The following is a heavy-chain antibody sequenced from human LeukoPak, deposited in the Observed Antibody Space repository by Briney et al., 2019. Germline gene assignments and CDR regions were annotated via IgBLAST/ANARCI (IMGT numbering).Heavy chain of an antibody. CDR2: FSRVPGTT. CDR1: GFTFSDYA. Sequence: GGSLRLSCAASGFTFSDYAINWVRQAPGKGLEWLSYFSRVPGTTYYADSVKGRFTISGDDAENSFYLEMNSLTDDDTAVYYCARDALASHLDYWGQGTLVTVSS. J-gene: IGHJ4*02. D-gene: IGHD6-19*01. V-gene: IGHV3-48*02. CDR3: ARDALASHLDY.